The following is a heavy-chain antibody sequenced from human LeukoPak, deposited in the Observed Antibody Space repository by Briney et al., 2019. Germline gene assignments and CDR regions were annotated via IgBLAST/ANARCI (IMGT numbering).Heavy chain of an antibody. CDR3: AREGYYDNLADY. Sequence: GGSLRLSCAASGFTFSSYGMHWVRQAPGKGLEGVAFIRYDGSNKYYADFVKGRFTISRDNSKNTLYLQMNSLRAEDTAVYYCAREGYYDNLADYWGQGTLVTVSS. CDR1: GFTFSSYG. D-gene: IGHD3-22*01. V-gene: IGHV3-30*02. J-gene: IGHJ4*02. CDR2: IRYDGSNK.